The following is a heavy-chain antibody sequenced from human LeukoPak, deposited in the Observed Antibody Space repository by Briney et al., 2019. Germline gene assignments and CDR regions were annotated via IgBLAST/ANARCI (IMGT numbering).Heavy chain of an antibody. J-gene: IGHJ4*02. Sequence: SETLSLTCTVSGGSISRYYWSWIRQPPGKGLEWIGYIHYTGSTNYNPSLKSRVTISLVTSKNQFSLKLSSVTAADTAVYYCARNQEYFDSSGYYYQGLDYWGQGTLVTVSS. CDR3: ARNQEYFDSSGYYYQGLDY. CDR1: GGSISRYY. V-gene: IGHV4-59*01. CDR2: IHYTGST. D-gene: IGHD3-22*01.